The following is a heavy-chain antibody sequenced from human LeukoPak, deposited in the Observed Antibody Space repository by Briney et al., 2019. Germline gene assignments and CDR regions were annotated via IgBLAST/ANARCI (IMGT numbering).Heavy chain of an antibody. CDR1: GFTFSSYA. D-gene: IGHD1-26*01. Sequence: GGSLRLSCAASGFTFSSYAMSWVRQAPGKGLEWVSAISGSGGTTYYADSVKGRFTISRDNSKNTLYLQMNSLRAEDTAVYYCAREPRIVGATRDSYYYNGMDVWGQGTTVTVSS. CDR3: AREPRIVGATRDSYYYNGMDV. J-gene: IGHJ6*02. CDR2: ISGSGGTT. V-gene: IGHV3-23*01.